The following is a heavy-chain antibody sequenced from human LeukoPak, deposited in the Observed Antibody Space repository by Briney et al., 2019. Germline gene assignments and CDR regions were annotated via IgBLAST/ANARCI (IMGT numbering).Heavy chain of an antibody. J-gene: IGHJ4*02. CDR1: GFTFSSYS. Sequence: GGSLRLSCAASGFTFSSYSMNWVRQAPGKGLEWVSYISSSGSTIYYADSVKGRFTISRDNAKNSLYLQMNSLRAEDTAVYYCARELAVAIAYWGQGTLVTVSS. CDR3: ARELAVAIAY. D-gene: IGHD6-19*01. V-gene: IGHV3-48*04. CDR2: ISSSGSTI.